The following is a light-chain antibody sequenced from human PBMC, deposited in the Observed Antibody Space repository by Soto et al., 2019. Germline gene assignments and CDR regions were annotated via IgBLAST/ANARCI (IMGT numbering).Light chain of an antibody. CDR2: EAS. CDR1: QSISRW. J-gene: IGKJ2*01. V-gene: IGKV1-5*03. CDR3: QQYNDSFPYT. Sequence: DIQMTQSPSTLSASVGDRVTITCRASQSISRWLAWYQQKPGTVPKLLIYEASTLESGVPSRFSGSRSGTEFTLTVSSLQPDDFATYYCQQYNDSFPYTFGQRTKVDIK.